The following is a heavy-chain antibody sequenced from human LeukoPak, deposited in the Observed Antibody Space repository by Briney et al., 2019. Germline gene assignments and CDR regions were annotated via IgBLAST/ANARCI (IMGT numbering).Heavy chain of an antibody. CDR3: ARDISQRITIFGVVPEVFDY. CDR1: GGSIISYY. V-gene: IGHV4-59*12. J-gene: IGHJ4*02. D-gene: IGHD3-3*01. CDR2: IYHSGST. Sequence: PSATLSLTCTVSGGSIISYYWSWIRQPPGKGLEGIGNIYHSGSTYYNPTLKSRVTISVDTSKNQFFLKLSSVTAADTAVYYCARDISQRITIFGVVPEVFDYWGQGTLVTVSS.